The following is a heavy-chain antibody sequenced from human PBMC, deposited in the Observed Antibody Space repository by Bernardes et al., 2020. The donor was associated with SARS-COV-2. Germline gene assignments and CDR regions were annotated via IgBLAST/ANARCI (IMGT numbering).Heavy chain of an antibody. D-gene: IGHD2-21*02. J-gene: IGHJ4*02. Sequence: ASVKVSCKASGYTFTGYFIHWVRQAPGQRLEWMGWINPNTGGTNYIQKFQGRVTMTRDTYITTAYMELSRLGSDDTATYYCARTRTTISTTGIPFDYWGQGTLFTVSS. CDR2: INPNTGGT. CDR1: GYTFTGYF. V-gene: IGHV1-2*02. CDR3: ARTRTTISTTGIPFDY.